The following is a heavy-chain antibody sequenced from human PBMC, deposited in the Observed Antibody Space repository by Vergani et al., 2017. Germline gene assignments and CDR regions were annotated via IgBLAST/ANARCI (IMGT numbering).Heavy chain of an antibody. CDR3: ARERIAAAADYYYYGMDV. V-gene: IGHV1-69*01. CDR2: IIPIFGTA. CDR1: GGTFSSYA. D-gene: IGHD6-13*01. J-gene: IGHJ6*02. Sequence: QVQLVQSGAEVKKPGSSVKVSCKASGGTFSSYAISWVRQAPGQGLEWMGGIIPIFGTANYAQKFQGRVTITADESTSTAYMELSSLRSEDTAVYYCARERIAAAADYYYYGMDVWGQGTTVTVSS.